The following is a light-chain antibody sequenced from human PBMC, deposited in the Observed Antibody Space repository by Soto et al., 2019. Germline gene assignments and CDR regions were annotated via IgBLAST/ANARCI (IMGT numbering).Light chain of an antibody. CDR2: SDT. J-gene: IGLJ2*01. Sequence: SCELTPPPSVSVAPGKTASISCGGNNIGSKGVHWYQQEPGQAPVLVIYSDTDLPPVIPERFSGSNSANLATLTISRVEAGDEADYYCQVWDSGSAHVVFGGGTKLTVL. CDR3: QVWDSGSAHVV. V-gene: IGLV3-21*04. CDR1: NIGSKG.